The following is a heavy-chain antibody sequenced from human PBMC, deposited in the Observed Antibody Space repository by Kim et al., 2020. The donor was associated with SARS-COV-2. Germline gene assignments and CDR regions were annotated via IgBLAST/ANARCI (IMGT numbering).Heavy chain of an antibody. J-gene: IGHJ4*02. Sequence: SETLSLTCAVYGGSFSGYYWSWIRQPPGKGLEWIGEINHSGSTNYNPSLKSRVTISVDTSKNQFSLKLSSVTAADTAVYYCARGHLRYFDWFDYWGQGTLVTVSS. CDR2: INHSGST. CDR3: ARGHLRYFDWFDY. CDR1: GGSFSGYY. V-gene: IGHV4-34*01. D-gene: IGHD3-9*01.